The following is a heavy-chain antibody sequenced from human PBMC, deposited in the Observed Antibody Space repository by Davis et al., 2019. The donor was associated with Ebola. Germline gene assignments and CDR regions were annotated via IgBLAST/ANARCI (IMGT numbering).Heavy chain of an antibody. V-gene: IGHV3-30*18. D-gene: IGHD4-17*01. J-gene: IGHJ4*02. CDR3: AKEDYGDYGSNYFDY. CDR1: GFTYSNYG. Sequence: PGGSLRLSCAASGFTYSNYGMHWVRQAPGKGLEWVAAIAYDGVKKHYADSVTGRFTISRDNPKNTLYLQMNSLRSDDTAVYFCAKEDYGDYGSNYFDYWGQGTLVTVSS. CDR2: IAYDGVKK.